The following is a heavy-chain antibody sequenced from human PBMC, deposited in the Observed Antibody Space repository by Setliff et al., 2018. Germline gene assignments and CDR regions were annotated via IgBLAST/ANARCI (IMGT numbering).Heavy chain of an antibody. Sequence: ASVKVSCKASGYSFTSYGISWVRQAPGQGLEWMGWISPHTGNTYYAPNFEGRVSLTTDTSTSTAYMELRSLRSDDTAIYYCSRLVRYCTRTSCQRLSGDDYWGQGALVTVSS. J-gene: IGHJ4*02. D-gene: IGHD2-2*01. CDR2: ISPHTGNT. CDR1: GYSFTSYG. CDR3: SRLVRYCTRTSCQRLSGDDY. V-gene: IGHV1-18*01.